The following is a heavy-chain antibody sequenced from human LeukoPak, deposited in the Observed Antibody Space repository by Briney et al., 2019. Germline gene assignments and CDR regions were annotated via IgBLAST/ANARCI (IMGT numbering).Heavy chain of an antibody. J-gene: IGHJ6*02. V-gene: IGHV3-7*03. CDR3: ARNNGMDV. Sequence: GGSLRLSCAGSGFALSSHWTTWVRQVPGRGPEWVANVNRDGSETYYLDSVKGRFTISKDNAKNSLYLQMNSLRAEDTALYHCARNNGMDVWGQGTTVIVSS. CDR2: VNRDGSET. CDR1: GFALSSHW.